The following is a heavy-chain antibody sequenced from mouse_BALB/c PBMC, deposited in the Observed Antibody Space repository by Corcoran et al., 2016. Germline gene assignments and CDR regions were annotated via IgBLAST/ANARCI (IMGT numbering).Heavy chain of an antibody. CDR2: SDPANGNT. CDR3: SRWHWSFDV. Sequence: EVQLQQSGAELVKPGASVKLSCTASGFNIKDTYMHWVKQRPEQGLEWIGRSDPANGNTKYDPKFQGKATITADTSSNTAYLQLSSLTSEYTAVYYCSRWHWSFDVLGAGTTVTVSS. CDR1: GFNIKDTY. J-gene: IGHJ1*01. V-gene: IGHV14-3*02.